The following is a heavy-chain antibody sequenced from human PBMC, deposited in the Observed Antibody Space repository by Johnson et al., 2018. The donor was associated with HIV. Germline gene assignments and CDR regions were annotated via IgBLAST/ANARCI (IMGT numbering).Heavy chain of an antibody. V-gene: IGHV3-30*18. CDR3: AKALGFGIVDNFDAFDI. D-gene: IGHD1-26*01. CDR2: ISFDGTKK. J-gene: IGHJ3*02. Sequence: QVQLVESGRGVVQPGRSLRLSCAASGFTFSTYGMHWVRQAPGKGLEWVAVISFDGTKKNQADSVKGRFIISRDNSKNTLYLQMNSLRVEDTAVYYCAKALGFGIVDNFDAFDIWGQGTMVTVSS. CDR1: GFTFSTYG.